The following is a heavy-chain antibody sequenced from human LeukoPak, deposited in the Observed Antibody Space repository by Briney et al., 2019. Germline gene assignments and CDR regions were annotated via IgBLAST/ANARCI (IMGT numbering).Heavy chain of an antibody. CDR3: ARGYYDFWSGYLNWFDP. Sequence: SSETLSLTCTVSGGSISSYYWSWIRQPAGKGLEWIGYIYYSGSTNYNPSLKSRVTISVDTSKNQFSLKLSSVTAADTAVYYCARGYYDFWSGYLNWFDPWGQGTLVTVSS. CDR2: IYYSGST. CDR1: GGSISSYY. D-gene: IGHD3-3*01. J-gene: IGHJ5*02. V-gene: IGHV4-59*01.